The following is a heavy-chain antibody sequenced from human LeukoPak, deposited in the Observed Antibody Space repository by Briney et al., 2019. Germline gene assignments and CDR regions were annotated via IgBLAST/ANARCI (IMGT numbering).Heavy chain of an antibody. CDR2: IRYDGSNK. Sequence: GGSLRLSCAASGFTFSSYGMHWVRQAPGKGLEWVAFIRYDGSNKYYADSVKGRFTISRDNAKNSLYLQMNSLRAEDTAVYYCARETPDSSSWTDFDYWGQGTLVTVSS. V-gene: IGHV3-30*02. CDR3: ARETPDSSSWTDFDY. D-gene: IGHD6-13*01. J-gene: IGHJ4*02. CDR1: GFTFSSYG.